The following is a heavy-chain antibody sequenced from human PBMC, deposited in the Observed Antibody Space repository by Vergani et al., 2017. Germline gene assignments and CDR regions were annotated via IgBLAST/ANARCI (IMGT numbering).Heavy chain of an antibody. CDR1: GFTSSYYG. V-gene: IGHV3-30*18. D-gene: IGHD1-1*01. CDR3: AKKSCGTPGCQIGYFRE. J-gene: IGHJ1*01. Sequence: QVHLVESGGGVVQPGRSLRLPCVVSGFTSSYYGMHWVRKAPGKGLEWVAVISYDGTQKYYADSVKGRFTISRDNSKSTLYLQMNSLRTEDTAVYYCAKKSCGTPGCQIGYFREWGQGTLVTVSS. CDR2: ISYDGTQK.